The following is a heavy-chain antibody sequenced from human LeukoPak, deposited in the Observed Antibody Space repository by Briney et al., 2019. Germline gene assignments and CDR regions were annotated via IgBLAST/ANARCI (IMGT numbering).Heavy chain of an antibody. D-gene: IGHD3-22*01. CDR3: SCDSSGYYGGDY. V-gene: IGHV1-18*01. CDR1: GYTFTSYG. CDR2: ISAYNGNT. J-gene: IGHJ4*02. Sequence: ASVKVSCKASGYTFTSYGISWVRQAPGQGLEWMGWISAYNGNTNYAQKLQGRVTMTTDTSTSTAYMELRSLRSDDTAVYYCSCDSSGYYGGDYWGQGTLVTVSS.